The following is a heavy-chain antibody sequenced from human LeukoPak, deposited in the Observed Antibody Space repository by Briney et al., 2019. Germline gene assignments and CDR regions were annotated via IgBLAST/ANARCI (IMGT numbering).Heavy chain of an antibody. Sequence: PGGSLRLSCAASGFTFSNAWMTWVRQAPGKGLEWVGRIKSKFDGGTTDYAAPVKGRFTISRDDSRNTLYLQMGSLKTEDTAVYYCTTLASRSPYYYYGMDVWGQGTTVTVSS. CDR3: TTLASRSPYYYYGMDV. CDR1: GFTFSNAW. CDR2: IKSKFDGGTT. V-gene: IGHV3-15*01. J-gene: IGHJ6*02.